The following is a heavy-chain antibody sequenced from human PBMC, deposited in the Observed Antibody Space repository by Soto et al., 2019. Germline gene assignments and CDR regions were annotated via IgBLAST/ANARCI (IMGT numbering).Heavy chain of an antibody. J-gene: IGHJ3*02. V-gene: IGHV3-7*05. CDR2: IKQDGSEK. CDR1: GFTFSSYW. CDR3: ARKRRRIYGSSWRDAFDI. Sequence: PGGSLRLSCAASGFTFSSYWMSWVRQAPGKGLEWVANIKQDGSEKYYVDSVKGRFTISRDNAKNSLYLQMISLRAEDTAVYYCARKRRRIYGSSWRDAFDIWGQGTMVTVS. D-gene: IGHD6-13*01.